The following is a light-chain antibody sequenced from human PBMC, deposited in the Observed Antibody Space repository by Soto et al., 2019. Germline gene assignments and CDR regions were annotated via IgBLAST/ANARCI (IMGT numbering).Light chain of an antibody. Sequence: QSALTQPASVSGSPGQSITISCTGTSSDVGGYNYVSWYQQHPGKAPKLMIYEVSNRPSGVSNRFSGSKSGNTASLTISGLQAEDEAEYYCISYTGSSTPYVFGTGTKLTVL. J-gene: IGLJ1*01. V-gene: IGLV2-14*01. CDR2: EVS. CDR3: ISYTGSSTPYV. CDR1: SSDVGGYNY.